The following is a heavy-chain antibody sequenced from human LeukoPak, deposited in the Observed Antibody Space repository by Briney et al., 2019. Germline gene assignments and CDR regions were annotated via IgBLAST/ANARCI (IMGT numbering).Heavy chain of an antibody. CDR2: ISGSGGST. CDR3: AEAVGIIGRAVYYFDY. CDR1: GGSFSGYY. Sequence: ETLSLTCAVYGGSFSGYYWSWVRQAPGKGLEWVSAISGSGGSTYYADSVKGRFTISRDNSKNTLYLQMNSLRAEDTAVYYCAEAVGIIGRAVYYFDYWGQGTLVTVSS. V-gene: IGHV3-23*01. D-gene: IGHD2/OR15-2a*01. J-gene: IGHJ4*02.